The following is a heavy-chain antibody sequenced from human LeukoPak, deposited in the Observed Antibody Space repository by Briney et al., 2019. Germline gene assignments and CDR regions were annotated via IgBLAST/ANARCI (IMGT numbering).Heavy chain of an antibody. V-gene: IGHV4-34*01. CDR2: INHSGST. D-gene: IGHD6-19*01. J-gene: IGHJ4*02. Sequence: PSETLSLTCAVYGGSFSGYYWSWIRQPPGKGLEWIGEINHSGSTNYNPSLKSRVTISVDTSKNQFSLKLSSVTAADTAVYYCARLGPYSSGWNLPFYWGQGTLVTVSS. CDR1: GGSFSGYY. CDR3: ARLGPYSSGWNLPFY.